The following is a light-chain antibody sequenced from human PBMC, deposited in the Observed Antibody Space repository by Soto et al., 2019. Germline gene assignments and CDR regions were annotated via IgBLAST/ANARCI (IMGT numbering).Light chain of an antibody. CDR1: QSLLQSNGKNF. J-gene: IGKJ4*01. Sequence: DIVMTQSPLSLPVTPGEPASISCRSSQSLLQSNGKNFLDWYLQKPGQSPQLLIYLGSNRASGVSDRFSGSGSGTDFTLKISRVEAEDVGVYYCMQGQQLPLTFGGGTKVEMK. V-gene: IGKV2-28*01. CDR3: MQGQQLPLT. CDR2: LGS.